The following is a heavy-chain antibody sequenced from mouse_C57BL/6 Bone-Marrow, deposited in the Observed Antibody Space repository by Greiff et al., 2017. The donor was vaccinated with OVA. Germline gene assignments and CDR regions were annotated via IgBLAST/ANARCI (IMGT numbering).Heavy chain of an antibody. Sequence: VQLQESGAELVKPGASVKMSCKASGYTFTTYPIEWMKQNHGKSLEWIGNFHPYTDDTKYNEKFKGKDTLTVEKSSSTVYLELSRLTADDSAVYDCARNEDYDGRGFAYWGQGTLVTGSA. V-gene: IGHV1-47*01. CDR2: FHPYTDDT. D-gene: IGHD2-4*01. CDR1: GYTFTTYP. J-gene: IGHJ3*01. CDR3: ARNEDYDGRGFAY.